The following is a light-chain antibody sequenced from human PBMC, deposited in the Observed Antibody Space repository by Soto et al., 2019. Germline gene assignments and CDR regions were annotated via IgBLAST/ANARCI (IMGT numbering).Light chain of an antibody. CDR3: HHYGSSPRT. J-gene: IGKJ2*02. Sequence: EIVLTQSPGTLSLSPGERATLSCRASQSVSSSYLDWYQQKPGQAPRLLIYGASSRATGIPDRFSGSGSGTDFTLTISRLESEDFAVYYCHHYGSSPRTFGQGTKLEI. V-gene: IGKV3-20*01. CDR2: GAS. CDR1: QSVSSSY.